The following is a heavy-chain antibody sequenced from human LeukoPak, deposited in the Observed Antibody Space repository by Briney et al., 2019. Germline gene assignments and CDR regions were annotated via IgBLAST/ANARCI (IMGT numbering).Heavy chain of an antibody. J-gene: IGHJ4*02. Sequence: GGSLRLSCAASGFTFTGYSMNWVRQAPGKGLEWVSSISSSSSYIYYADSVKGRFSISRDNAKSSLYLQMNSLGAEDTAVYYCARDYYGDYYFDYWGQGTLVTVSS. CDR2: ISSSSSYI. CDR1: GFTFTGYS. CDR3: ARDYYGDYYFDY. D-gene: IGHD4-17*01. V-gene: IGHV3-21*01.